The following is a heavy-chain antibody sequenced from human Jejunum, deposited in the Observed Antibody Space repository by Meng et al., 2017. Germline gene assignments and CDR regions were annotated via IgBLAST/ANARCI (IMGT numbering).Heavy chain of an antibody. D-gene: IGHD3-3*01. J-gene: IGHJ6*02. V-gene: IGHV1-18*01. CDR1: GYTFTNYG. CDR3: ARDGVTAEFYYYGMDV. Sequence: ASVKVSCKASGYTFTNYGIGWVRQAPGQGLEWMGWMNPNTGNTNYVQKLQGRVSMTADTSTGTAYMELRNLIFDDTAVYYCARDGVTAEFYYYGMDVWGQGTTVTV. CDR2: MNPNTGNT.